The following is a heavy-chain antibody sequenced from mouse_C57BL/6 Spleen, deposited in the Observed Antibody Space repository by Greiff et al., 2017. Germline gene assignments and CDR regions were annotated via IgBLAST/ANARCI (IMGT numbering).Heavy chain of an antibody. D-gene: IGHD1-1*01. J-gene: IGHJ1*03. CDR3: ASSSNYCSTYWYFDV. Sequence: QVQLQQSGPELVKPGASVKISCKASGYAFSSSWMNWVKQRPGKGLEWIGRIYPGDGDTNYNGKFKGKATLTADKSSSTAYMQLSSLTSEDSAVYFCASSSNYCSTYWYFDVWGTGTTVTVSS. V-gene: IGHV1-82*01. CDR2: IYPGDGDT. CDR1: GYAFSSSW.